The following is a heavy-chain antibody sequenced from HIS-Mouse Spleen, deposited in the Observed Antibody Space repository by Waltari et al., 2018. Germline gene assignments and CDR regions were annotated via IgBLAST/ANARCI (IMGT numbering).Heavy chain of an antibody. V-gene: IGHV4-34*01. CDR1: GRYLSGYY. D-gene: IGHD1-7*01. CDR3: AGYNWNYGTDY. Sequence: HPDQWGAGLSSRSGTLFPTVAFYGRYLSGYYWSWIRQPPGKGLEWIGEINHSGSTNYNPSLKSRVTISVDTSKNQFSLKLSSVTAADTAVYYCAGYNWNYGTDYWGQGTLVTVSS. CDR2: INHSGST. J-gene: IGHJ4*02.